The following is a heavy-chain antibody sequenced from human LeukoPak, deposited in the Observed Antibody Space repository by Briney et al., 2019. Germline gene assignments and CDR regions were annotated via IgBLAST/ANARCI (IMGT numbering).Heavy chain of an antibody. CDR3: AKGQSRDDFWSGYLPHFDY. CDR2: ISGRGDDT. CDR1: GFTFNSYA. D-gene: IGHD3-3*01. J-gene: IGHJ4*02. Sequence: GGSLRLSCAASGFTFNSYAITWVRQAPGKGLEWVSSISGRGDDTYSADSVKGRFTISRDNSKNTLYLQMNSLRAEDTAVYYCAKGQSRDDFWSGYLPHFDYWGQRTLVTVFS. V-gene: IGHV3-23*01.